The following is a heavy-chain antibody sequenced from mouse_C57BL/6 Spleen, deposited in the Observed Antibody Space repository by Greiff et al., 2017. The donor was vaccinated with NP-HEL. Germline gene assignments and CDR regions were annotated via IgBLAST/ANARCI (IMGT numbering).Heavy chain of an antibody. V-gene: IGHV1-81*01. CDR3: ANYGSGYWYFDV. J-gene: IGHJ1*03. D-gene: IGHD1-1*01. CDR1: GYTFTSYG. CDR2: IYPRSGNT. Sequence: VQLQQSGAELARPGASVKLSCKASGYTFTSYGISWVKQRTGQGLEWIGEIYPRSGNTYYNEKFKGKATLTADKSSSTAYMELRSLTSEDSAVYFCANYGSGYWYFDVWGTGTTVTVSS.